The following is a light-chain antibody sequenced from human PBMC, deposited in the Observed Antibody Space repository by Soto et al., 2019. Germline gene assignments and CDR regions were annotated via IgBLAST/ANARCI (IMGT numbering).Light chain of an antibody. V-gene: IGLV1-40*01. CDR2: ANT. CDR3: QSYDSGLNGGV. CDR1: GSNIGAGYA. J-gene: IGLJ3*02. Sequence: QSVLTQPPSVSGAPGQRVTISCTGSGSNIGAGYAVHWYQHLPGTAPKLLIFANTYRPSGVPERFSGSRSGASASLAITDLQAEVEAAYYCQSYDSGLNGGVFGGGTKLTVL.